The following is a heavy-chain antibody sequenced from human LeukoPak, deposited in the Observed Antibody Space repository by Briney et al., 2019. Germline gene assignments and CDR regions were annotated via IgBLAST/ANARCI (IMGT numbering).Heavy chain of an antibody. CDR1: GGSISSHY. CDR3: ARRRDVIEWLAPFDY. J-gene: IGHJ4*02. Sequence: SETLSLTCTVSGGSISSHYWSWIRQPPGKGLEWIGYIYYSGSTNYNPSLKSRVTISVDTSKNQFSLKLSSVTAADTAVYYCARRRDVIEWLAPFDYWGQGTLVTVSS. V-gene: IGHV4-59*08. D-gene: IGHD6-19*01. CDR2: IYYSGST.